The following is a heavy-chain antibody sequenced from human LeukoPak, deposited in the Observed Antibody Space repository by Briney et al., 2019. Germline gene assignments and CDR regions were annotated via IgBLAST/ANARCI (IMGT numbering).Heavy chain of an antibody. D-gene: IGHD2-15*01. CDR2: IFHRGGT. J-gene: IGHJ4*02. V-gene: IGHV4-30-4*01. CDR3: VREILYCSGGSCYRGPFDN. CDR1: NDSISSGDYY. Sequence: SETLSLTCTVSNDSISSGDYYWNWIRQPPGKGLELIGYIFHRGGTSYNPSLKSRILFSVDTSQNQFSLKLNSVTAADTAVYYCVREILYCSGGSCYRGPFDNWGQGTLVTVSA.